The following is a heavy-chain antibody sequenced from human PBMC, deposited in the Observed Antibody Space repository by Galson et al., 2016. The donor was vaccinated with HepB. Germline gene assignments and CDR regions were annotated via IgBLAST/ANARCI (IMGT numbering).Heavy chain of an antibody. CDR1: GFTFNDYY. D-gene: IGHD6-6*01. Sequence: SLRLSCAASGFTFNDYYMSWIRQAPGKGLEWVSFISDSGISVYTDSVKGRFTISRDNGKNSLYLEMNSLRAEDTAVYSCVRGPRLGQLGFFDYWGQGILVTVSS. V-gene: IGHV3-11*01. J-gene: IGHJ4*02. CDR3: VRGPRLGQLGFFDY. CDR2: ISDSGISV.